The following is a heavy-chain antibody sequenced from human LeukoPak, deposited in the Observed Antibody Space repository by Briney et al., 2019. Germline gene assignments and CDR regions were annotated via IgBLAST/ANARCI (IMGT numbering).Heavy chain of an antibody. J-gene: IGHJ6*03. D-gene: IGHD1-26*01. V-gene: IGHV1-8*03. CDR2: MNPNSGNT. CDR3: ARGLPGDYYYYYMDV. Sequence: ASVKVSCKASGGTVSSNAITWVRQATGQGLEWMGWMNPNSGNTGYAQKFQGRVTITRNTSISTAYMELSSLRSEDTAVYYCARGLPGDYYYYYMDVWGKGTTVTVSS. CDR1: GGTVSSNA.